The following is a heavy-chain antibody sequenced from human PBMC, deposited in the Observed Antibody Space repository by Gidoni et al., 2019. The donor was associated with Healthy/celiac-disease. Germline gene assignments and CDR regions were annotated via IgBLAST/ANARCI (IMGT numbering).Heavy chain of an antibody. Sequence: QVQLVQSGAEVKKPGSSVTVSCKASGYTFTGSYMHWVRQAPGQGLEWMGWINPNSGGTNYAQKFQGRVTMTRDTSISTAYMELSRLRSDDTAVYYCASQVGGYSSSSEYGFDPWGQGTLVTVSS. CDR2: INPNSGGT. D-gene: IGHD6-6*01. J-gene: IGHJ5*02. V-gene: IGHV1-2*02. CDR1: GYTFTGSY. CDR3: ASQVGGYSSSSEYGFDP.